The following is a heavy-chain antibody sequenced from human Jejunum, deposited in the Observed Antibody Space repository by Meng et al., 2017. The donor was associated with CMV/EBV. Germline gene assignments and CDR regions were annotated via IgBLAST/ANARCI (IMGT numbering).Heavy chain of an antibody. J-gene: IGHJ4*02. V-gene: IGHV1-2*06. CDR2: INPINGVT. Sequence: KASGSTFSAYYLHWVRQAPGQGLAWVGRINPINGVTNYAQKFQGRVALTGDSSINTAYLELSGLTSDDTAIYYCARQIVLTSQTRDFWGQGTLVTVSS. D-gene: IGHD2/OR15-2a*01. CDR1: GSTFSAYY. CDR3: ARQIVLTSQTRDF.